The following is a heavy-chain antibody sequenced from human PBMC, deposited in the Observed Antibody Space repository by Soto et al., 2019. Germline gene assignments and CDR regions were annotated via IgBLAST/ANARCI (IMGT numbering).Heavy chain of an antibody. CDR2: TYYRSKWYN. Sequence: PSQTLSLTCAISGDSVSSNSAARNWIRQSPSRGLEWLGRTYYRSKWYNDYAVSVKSRITINPDTSKNQFSLQLNSVTPEDTAVYYFAKALHSITMVRGVEVWFDPWGQGTLVTVSS. CDR1: GDSVSSNSAA. D-gene: IGHD3-10*01. J-gene: IGHJ5*02. V-gene: IGHV6-1*01. CDR3: AKALHSITMVRGVEVWFDP.